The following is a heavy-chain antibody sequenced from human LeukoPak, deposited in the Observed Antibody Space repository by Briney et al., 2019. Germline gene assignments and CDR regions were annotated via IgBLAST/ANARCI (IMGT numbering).Heavy chain of an antibody. CDR1: GGSINTYY. CDR3: ARGRYSYGYFDY. V-gene: IGHV4-59*01. D-gene: IGHD5-18*01. J-gene: IGHJ4*02. CDR2: IFYRGST. Sequence: SETLSLTRTVSGGSINTYYWSWIRQPPGKGLEWIGHIFYRGSTNHNPSLKSRVTISLDTSKNQFSLKLSSVTAADTAVYYCARGRYSYGYFDYWGQGTLVTVSS.